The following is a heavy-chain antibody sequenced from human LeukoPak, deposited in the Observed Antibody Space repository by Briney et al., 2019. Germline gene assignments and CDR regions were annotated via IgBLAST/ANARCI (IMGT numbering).Heavy chain of an antibody. CDR1: GFTFSSYA. V-gene: IGHV3-23*01. CDR2: LTGSGGNT. D-gene: IGHD3-3*01. Sequence: GGSLRLSCAASGFTFSSYAMSWVRQAPGKGLEWVSGLTGSGGNTYYADSVKGRSTISRDNSQSTLYLQMNSLRPEDTAVYYCARGVTEDRGVAQFDSWGQGTLVTVSS. J-gene: IGHJ4*02. CDR3: ARGVTEDRGVAQFDS.